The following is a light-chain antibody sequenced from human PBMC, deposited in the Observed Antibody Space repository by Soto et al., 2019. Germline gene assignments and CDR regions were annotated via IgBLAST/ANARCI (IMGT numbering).Light chain of an antibody. CDR3: QSYDSSLSGYV. V-gene: IGLV1-40*01. CDR1: SSNIGAGYD. CDR2: GNS. Sequence: QSGRTQTPSVSGAPGPRVTIAGAGSSSNIGAGYDVHWYQQLPGTAPKLLIYGNSNRPSGVPDRFSGSKSGTSASLAITGLQAEDEADYFCQSYDSSLSGYVFGGGTKVTVL. J-gene: IGLJ2*01.